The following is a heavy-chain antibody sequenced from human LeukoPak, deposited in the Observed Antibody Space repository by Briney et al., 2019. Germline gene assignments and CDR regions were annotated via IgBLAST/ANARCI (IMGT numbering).Heavy chain of an antibody. CDR3: AKDRRELDVFDI. Sequence: HSGGPLRLSCVASGFTFSNYAMTWVRQAPGKGLEWVSAITGSGPTTFYADSVKGRFTISRDNSKNTLFVQMNSLRAEDTAVYYCAKDRRELDVFDIWGQGTMVTVSS. CDR2: ITGSGPTT. J-gene: IGHJ3*02. CDR1: GFTFSNYA. V-gene: IGHV3-23*01.